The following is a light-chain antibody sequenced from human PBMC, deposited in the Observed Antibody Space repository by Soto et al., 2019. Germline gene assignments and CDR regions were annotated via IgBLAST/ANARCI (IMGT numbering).Light chain of an antibody. Sequence: DIQMTQSPSSLPASVGDRVTITSRASQSISSYLNWYQQKPGKAPKLLIYAASSLQSGVPSRVSGSGSGTDVTLTISSLQPEDFATYYCQQSYSTPRTFGQGTKVDIK. CDR1: QSISSY. V-gene: IGKV1-39*01. J-gene: IGKJ1*01. CDR3: QQSYSTPRT. CDR2: AAS.